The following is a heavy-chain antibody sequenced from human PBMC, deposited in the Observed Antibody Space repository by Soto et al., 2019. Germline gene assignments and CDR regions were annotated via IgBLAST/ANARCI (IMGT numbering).Heavy chain of an antibody. CDR1: GFTFSNAW. J-gene: IGHJ5*02. CDR2: IKSKTDGGTT. CDR3: TTAAAYQTDRFDP. V-gene: IGHV3-15*01. D-gene: IGHD2-2*01. Sequence: GGSLRLSCAASGFTFSNAWMSWVRQAPGKGLEWVGRIKSKTDGGTTDYAAPVKGRFTISRDDSKNTLYLQMNSLKTEDTAVYYCTTAAAYQTDRFDPWGQGTLVTVSS.